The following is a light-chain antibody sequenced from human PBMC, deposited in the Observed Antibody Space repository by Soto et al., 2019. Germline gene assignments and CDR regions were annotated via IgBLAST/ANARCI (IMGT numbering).Light chain of an antibody. J-gene: IGLJ2*01. CDR1: SSDVGRYNY. Sequence: QSVLTQPASVSGSPGQSITISCTGTSSDVGRYNYVSWYQQYPGKAPKLIIYGVSNRPSGISGRFSGSKSGNTASLTISGLQTEDEADYYCSSYTTSRAYVIFGGGTKLTVL. CDR3: SSYTTSRAYVI. V-gene: IGLV2-14*01. CDR2: GVS.